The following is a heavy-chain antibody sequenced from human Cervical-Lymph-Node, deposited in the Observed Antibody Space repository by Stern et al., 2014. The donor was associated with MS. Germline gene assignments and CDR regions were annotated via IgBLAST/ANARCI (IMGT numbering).Heavy chain of an antibody. CDR1: GFTFRNYL. J-gene: IGHJ4*02. D-gene: IGHD3-3*01. CDR2: IRVDSSNT. V-gene: IGHV3-74*01. Sequence: EVQLVESGGGLVQPGGSLRLSCAASGFTFRNYLMHWVRQAPGKGLEWVARIRVDSSNTRYADSVKGRFTISIDDAKDTLYLQMDSLRDEDTALYYCATDLEWLLFENWGQGTLVVVSS. CDR3: ATDLEWLLFEN.